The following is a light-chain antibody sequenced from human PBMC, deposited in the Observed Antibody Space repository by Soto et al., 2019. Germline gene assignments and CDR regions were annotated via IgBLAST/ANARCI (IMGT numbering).Light chain of an antibody. Sequence: DIQMTQSPSSLSASAGDRVTITCQASQDISHYLNWYQQKPGKAPKLLIDDAFNLETGVPSRFSGSGSGTDFTFTISSLQPEDIATYYCQQYDSFSWAFGQGTKVDIK. CDR2: DAF. J-gene: IGKJ1*01. V-gene: IGKV1-33*01. CDR1: QDISHY. CDR3: QQYDSFSWA.